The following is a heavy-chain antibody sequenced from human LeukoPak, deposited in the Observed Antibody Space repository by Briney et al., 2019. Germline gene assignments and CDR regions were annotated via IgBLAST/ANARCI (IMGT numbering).Heavy chain of an antibody. J-gene: IGHJ4*02. CDR2: IRAYNGHT. CDR1: GYTFTSYG. D-gene: IGHD4-17*01. CDR3: AREITDYGGGHDQADC. Sequence: ASVKVSCRSSGYTFTSYGINWVRQASGKGLELMGWIRAYNGHTKYAQELQGGVTMTTETSRSTAYMELRSLRSDDTAVYYCAREITDYGGGHDQADCWGEGTLVYVSS. V-gene: IGHV1-18*01.